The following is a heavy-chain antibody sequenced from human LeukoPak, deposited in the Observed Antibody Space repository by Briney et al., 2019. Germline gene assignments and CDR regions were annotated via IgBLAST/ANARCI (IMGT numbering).Heavy chain of an antibody. V-gene: IGHV4-4*07. D-gene: IGHD6-13*01. CDR3: ARGRQQLVFDY. J-gene: IGHJ4*02. CDR2: IYTSGST. Sequence: PSETLSLTCTVSGGSISSYYWSWIRQPAGKGLGWIGRIYTSGSTNYNPSLKSRVTMSVDASKNQFSLKLSSVTAADTAVYYCARGRQQLVFDYWGQGTLVTVSS. CDR1: GGSISSYY.